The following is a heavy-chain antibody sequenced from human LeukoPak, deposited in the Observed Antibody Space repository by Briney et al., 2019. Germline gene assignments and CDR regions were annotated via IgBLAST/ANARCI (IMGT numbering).Heavy chain of an antibody. CDR1: GGSISSGGYY. V-gene: IGHV4-31*03. CDR3: ARHLRWSGYLDYFDY. CDR2: IYYSGST. J-gene: IGHJ4*02. Sequence: SETLSLTCTVSGGSISSGGYYWSWIRQHPGKGLEWIGYIYYSGSTYYNPSLKSRVTISVDTSKNQFSLKLSSVTAADTAVYYCARHLRWSGYLDYFDYWGQGTLVTVSS. D-gene: IGHD3-3*01.